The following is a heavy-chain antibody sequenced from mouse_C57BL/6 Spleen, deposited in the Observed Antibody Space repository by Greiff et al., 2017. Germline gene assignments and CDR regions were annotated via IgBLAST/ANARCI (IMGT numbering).Heavy chain of an antibody. CDR1: GFTFSNYW. CDR2: IRLKSDISET. CDR3: TGGVPFAY. Sequence: LPESGGVLVHPGGSMKLFCVASGFTFSNYWMNWVRKSPEKGLGWVAQIRLKSDISETHYAESVKVWFTISRDDSKSSVYLQMNNLRAEDTGIYYCTGGVPFAYWGQGTLVTVSA. J-gene: IGHJ3*01. V-gene: IGHV6-3*01.